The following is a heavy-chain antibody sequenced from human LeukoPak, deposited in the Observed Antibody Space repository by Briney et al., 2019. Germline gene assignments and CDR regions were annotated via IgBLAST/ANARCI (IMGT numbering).Heavy chain of an antibody. V-gene: IGHV3-74*03. Sequence: PGGSLRLSCTASDFEFPSFWMHWVRQAPGKGLVWVSHINTDGTSTKYADSVKGRFTVSRDNAKSSLYLRMNSLTPEDTAVYYCVRLRGDGYSSGWAEAWGQGTLVTVSS. CDR2: INTDGTST. CDR3: VRLRGDGYSSGWAEA. CDR1: DFEFPSFW. D-gene: IGHD6-19*01. J-gene: IGHJ5*02.